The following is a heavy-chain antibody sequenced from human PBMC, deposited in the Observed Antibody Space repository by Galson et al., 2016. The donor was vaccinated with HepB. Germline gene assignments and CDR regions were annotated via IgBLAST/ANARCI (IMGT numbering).Heavy chain of an antibody. J-gene: IGHJ5*02. D-gene: IGHD1-26*01. Sequence: QSGAEVKKPGESLRISCKASGYTSTSYGISWVRQAPGQGLEWMGWISAYNGNTNYVKKLQGRVTMTTDTSTSTAYMELRSLRSDDTAVDYCARPMPNSGSYISWGQGTLVTVSS. CDR2: ISAYNGNT. CDR1: GYTSTSYG. V-gene: IGHV1-18*01. CDR3: ARPMPNSGSYIS.